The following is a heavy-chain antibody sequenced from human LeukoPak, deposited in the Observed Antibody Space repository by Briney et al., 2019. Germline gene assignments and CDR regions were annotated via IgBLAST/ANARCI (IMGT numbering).Heavy chain of an antibody. D-gene: IGHD3-22*01. CDR2: ISAYNGNT. J-gene: IGHJ3*02. CDR3: ARDRFYYDSRQSSGDI. Sequence: ASVKVSCKASGYTFTSYGISWVRQAPGQGLEWMGWISAYNGNTNYAQKLQGRVTMTTDTSTSTAYMELRSLRSDDTAVYYCARDRFYYDSRQSSGDIWGQGTMVTVSS. CDR1: GYTFTSYG. V-gene: IGHV1-18*01.